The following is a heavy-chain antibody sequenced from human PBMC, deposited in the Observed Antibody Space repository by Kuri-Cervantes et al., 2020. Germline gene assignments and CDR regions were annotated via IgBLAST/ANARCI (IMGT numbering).Heavy chain of an antibody. CDR1: GYTFTGYY. D-gene: IGHD3-22*01. Sequence: ASVKVSCKASGYTFTGYYMHWVRQAPGQGLEWMGWINPNSGGTNYAQKFQGRVTMTRDTSISTAYMELSSLRSEDTAVYYCWVDSSGYYGFDYWGQGTLVTVSS. V-gene: IGHV1-2*02. CDR2: INPNSGGT. CDR3: WVDSSGYYGFDY. J-gene: IGHJ4*02.